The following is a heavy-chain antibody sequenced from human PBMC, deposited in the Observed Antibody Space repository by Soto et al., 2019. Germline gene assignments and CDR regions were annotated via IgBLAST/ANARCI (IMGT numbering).Heavy chain of an antibody. CDR3: ARQSTGYNVEVAY. CDR1: GGSISTVGRY. CDR2: AYYIEST. D-gene: IGHD1-1*01. V-gene: IGHV4-39*01. Sequence: SETLSLTCSVSGGSISTVGRYWAWVRQPPGKGLEWIGSAYYIESTYYNPTLKSRVTISMDTSKNQFALKLSSVTAADTAVYYCARQSTGYNVEVAYWGQGTLVTVSS. J-gene: IGHJ4*02.